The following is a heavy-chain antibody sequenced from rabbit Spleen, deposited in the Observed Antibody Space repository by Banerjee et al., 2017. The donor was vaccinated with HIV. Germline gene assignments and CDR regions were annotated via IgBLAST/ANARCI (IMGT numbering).Heavy chain of an antibody. CDR3: ARDLAGVIGWNFGW. D-gene: IGHD4-1*01. CDR2: IDTGSRDFT. J-gene: IGHJ4*01. Sequence: QEQLTETGGGLVQPGGSLTLSCKASGIDFSAYTFMCWVRQAPGKGLEWIACIDTGSRDFTYYASWAKGRFTISKTSSTTVILQMTSLTVADTATYFCARDLAGVIGWNFGWWGPGTLVTVS. V-gene: IGHV1S45*01. CDR1: GIDFSAYTF.